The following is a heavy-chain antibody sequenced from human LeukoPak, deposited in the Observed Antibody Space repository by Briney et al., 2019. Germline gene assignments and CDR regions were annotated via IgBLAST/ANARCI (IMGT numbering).Heavy chain of an antibody. CDR1: GYTFTSYA. CDR3: AKDPAPIWFSGLFYYYMDV. Sequence: ASVKVSCKASGYTFTSYAMNWVRQAPGQGLEWMGWINPNSGGTNYAQKFQGRVTMTRDTSISTAYMELSRLRSDEAVVYYCAKDPAPIWFSGLFYYYMDVWGKGTTVTISS. V-gene: IGHV1-2*02. CDR2: INPNSGGT. J-gene: IGHJ6*03. D-gene: IGHD3-10*01.